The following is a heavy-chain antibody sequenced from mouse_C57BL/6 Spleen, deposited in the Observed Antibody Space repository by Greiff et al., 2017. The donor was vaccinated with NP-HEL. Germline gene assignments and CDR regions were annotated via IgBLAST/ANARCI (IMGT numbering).Heavy chain of an antibody. V-gene: IGHV1-53*01. J-gene: IGHJ4*01. CDR3: AGGGSYYCGSSSGYALAY. CDR1: GYTFTSYW. D-gene: IGHD1-1*01. CDR2: INPSNGGT. Sequence: QVQLQQPGTELVKPGASVKLSCKASGYTFTSYWMHWVKQRPGQGLEWIGNINPSNGGTNYNEKFKSKATLTVDKSSSTAYMQLSSLTSEDSAVYDCAGGGSYYCGSSSGYALAYWGQGTLVTVSS.